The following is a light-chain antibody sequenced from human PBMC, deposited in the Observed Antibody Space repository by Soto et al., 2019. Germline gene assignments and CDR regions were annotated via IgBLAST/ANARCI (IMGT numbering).Light chain of an antibody. CDR3: QQRSNGPLFT. CDR2: DAS. Sequence: EIVLTQSPATLSLSPGERATLSCRASQSIGGNLAWYQQKPGQAPRLLIYDASNRATGIPARFSGKGSGTDFTLTISSLEPEDFAVYYCQQRSNGPLFTFGPGTQVDIK. J-gene: IGKJ3*01. CDR1: QSIGGN. V-gene: IGKV3-11*01.